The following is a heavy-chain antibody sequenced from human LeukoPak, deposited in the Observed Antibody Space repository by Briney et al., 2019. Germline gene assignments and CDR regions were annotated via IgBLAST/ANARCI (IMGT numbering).Heavy chain of an antibody. CDR2: IYYTGST. J-gene: IGHJ4*02. CDR3: ARVEMAKITLDN. D-gene: IGHD5-24*01. V-gene: IGHV4-59*08. CDR1: GGSISSYY. Sequence: SETLSLTCTVSGGSISSYYWSWIRQPPGKGLEWVGYIYYTGSTNYNPSLKSRVTISVDTSKNQFSLKLTSVTAADTAVYYCARVEMAKITLDNWGQGTLVTVSS.